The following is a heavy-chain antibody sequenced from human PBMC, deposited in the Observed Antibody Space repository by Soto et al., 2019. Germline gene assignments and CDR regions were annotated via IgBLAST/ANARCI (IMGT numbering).Heavy chain of an antibody. V-gene: IGHV1-46*02. CDR3: ARPLGLGV. Sequence: GSSVKRSRKAAGYSLNRDHMGWGRQAPGEGLEWMGIINPSGGSTSFAQKLQGRVTMTRDTSTSTVYMELSSLRSEDTAVYYSARPLGLGVWAQAPTLTVPS. J-gene: IGHJ6*02. CDR2: INPSGGST. CDR1: GYSLNRDH.